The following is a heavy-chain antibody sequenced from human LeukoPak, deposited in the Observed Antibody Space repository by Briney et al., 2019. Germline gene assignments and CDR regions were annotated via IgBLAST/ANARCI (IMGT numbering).Heavy chain of an antibody. J-gene: IGHJ5*02. V-gene: IGHV1-18*01. CDR1: GYTFTSYG. Sequence: ASVKVSCKASGYTFTSYGISWVRQAPGQGLEWMGWISAYNGNTNYAQKLQGRVTMTTDTSTSTAYMELRSLRSDDTAVYYCARVGYDILTGYYNWFDPWGQGTLVTVSS. CDR2: ISAYNGNT. D-gene: IGHD3-9*01. CDR3: ARVGYDILTGYYNWFDP.